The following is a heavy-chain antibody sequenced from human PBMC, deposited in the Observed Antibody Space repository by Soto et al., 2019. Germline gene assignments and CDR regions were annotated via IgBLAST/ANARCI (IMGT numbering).Heavy chain of an antibody. V-gene: IGHV4-30-2*01. J-gene: IGHJ4*02. CDR2: IYHSGNT. D-gene: IGHD3-10*01. Sequence: QLQLQESGSGLVKPSQTLSLTCAVSGGSITSGDYSWSWIRQPPGKGLEWLGYIYHSGNTYYNPFLKSRVSISVDRSKNQFSLHLTSVTAADTAVYYCARLQFGEGFDYWGQGALVTVSS. CDR1: GGSITSGDYS. CDR3: ARLQFGEGFDY.